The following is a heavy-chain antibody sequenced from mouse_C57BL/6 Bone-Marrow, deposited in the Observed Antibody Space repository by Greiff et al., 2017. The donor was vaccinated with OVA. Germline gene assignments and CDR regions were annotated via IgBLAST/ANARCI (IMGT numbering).Heavy chain of an antibody. CDR1: GFSLTSYA. D-gene: IGHD2-5*01. CDR2: IWTGGGT. CDR3: ARRGYYSNLYAMDY. Sequence: VQRVESGPGLVAPSQSLSITCTVSGFSLTSYAISWVRQPPGKGLEWLGVIWTGGGTNYNSALKSRLSISKDNSKSQVFLKMNSLQTDDTARYYCARRGYYSNLYAMDYWGQGTSVTVSS. J-gene: IGHJ4*01. V-gene: IGHV2-9-1*01.